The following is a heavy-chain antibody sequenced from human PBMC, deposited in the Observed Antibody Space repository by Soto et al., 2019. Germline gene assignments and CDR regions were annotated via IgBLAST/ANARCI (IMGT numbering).Heavy chain of an antibody. D-gene: IGHD4-17*01. J-gene: IGHJ2*01. Sequence: QVQLVQSGAEVKKPGSSVKVSCKASGGTFSSYAISWVRQAPGQGLEWMGGTIPVFGTANYPQKFQGRVTITADESTSTAYMELSSLRSDDTDVYYCAREIGTVPGYFDLWGRGTLVTVAS. CDR1: GGTFSSYA. CDR2: TIPVFGTA. V-gene: IGHV1-69*01. CDR3: AREIGTVPGYFDL.